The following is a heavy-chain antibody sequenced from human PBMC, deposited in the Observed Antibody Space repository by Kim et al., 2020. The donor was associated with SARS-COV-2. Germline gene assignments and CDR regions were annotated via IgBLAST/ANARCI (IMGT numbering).Heavy chain of an antibody. J-gene: IGHJ3*02. Sequence: SETLSLTCIVSGGSISSYYWSWIRQPPGKGLEWIGYIYYSGSTNYNPSLKSRVTISVDTSKNQFSLKLSSVTAADTAVYYCASPSGSYGDAFDIWGQGTMVTVSS. CDR1: GGSISSYY. CDR2: IYYSGST. CDR3: ASPSGSYGDAFDI. V-gene: IGHV4-59*13. D-gene: IGHD1-26*01.